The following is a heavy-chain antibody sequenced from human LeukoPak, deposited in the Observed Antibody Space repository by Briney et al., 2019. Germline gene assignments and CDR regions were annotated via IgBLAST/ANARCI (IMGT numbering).Heavy chain of an antibody. J-gene: IGHJ4*02. V-gene: IGHV4-59*01. Sequence: PSETLSLTCTVSGGSISSYYWSWIRQPPGKGLEWIGYIYYSGSTNYNPSLKSRVTISVDTSKNQFPLKLSSVTAADTAVYYCARGVCSGGSCYLSLNYWGQGTLVTVSS. D-gene: IGHD2-15*01. CDR1: GGSISSYY. CDR3: ARGVCSGGSCYLSLNY. CDR2: IYYSGST.